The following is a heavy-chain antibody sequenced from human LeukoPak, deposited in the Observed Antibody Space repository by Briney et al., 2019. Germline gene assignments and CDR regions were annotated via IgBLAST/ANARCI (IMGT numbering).Heavy chain of an antibody. J-gene: IGHJ5*02. CDR2: ISYDGSNK. CDR3: ARDSDYGDYDNWFDP. D-gene: IGHD4-17*01. Sequence: GGSLRLSCAASGFTSSSYSMNWVRQAPGKGLEWVAVISYDGSNKYYADSVKGRFTISRDNSKNTLYLQMNSLRAEDTAVYYCARDSDYGDYDNWFDPWGQGTLVTVSS. CDR1: GFTSSSYS. V-gene: IGHV3-30*03.